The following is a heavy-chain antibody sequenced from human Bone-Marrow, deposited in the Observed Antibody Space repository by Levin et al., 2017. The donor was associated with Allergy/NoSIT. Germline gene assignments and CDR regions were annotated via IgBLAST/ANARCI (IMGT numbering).Heavy chain of an antibody. D-gene: IGHD3-16*01. CDR1: GYTFTSYD. J-gene: IGHJ6*02. V-gene: IGHV1-8*01. CDR2: MNPNSGNT. CDR3: ARLYPFGTRLNYYYYYGMDV. Sequence: ASVKVSCKASGYTFTSYDINWVRQATGQGLEWMGWMNPNSGNTGYAQKFQGRVTMTRNTSISTAYMELSSLRSEDTAVYYCARLYPFGTRLNYYYYYGMDVWGQGTTVTVSS.